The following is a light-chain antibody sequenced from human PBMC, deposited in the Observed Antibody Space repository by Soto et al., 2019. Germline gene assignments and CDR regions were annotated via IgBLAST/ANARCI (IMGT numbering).Light chain of an antibody. CDR1: ESVHSN. CDR2: YAS. CDR3: QHYSNWPP. Sequence: EMVMTQSPATLSVSPGERVTLSCRASESVHSNLAWYQQKPGQGPSLLIYYASTRVTGVPDRFSGSGSRTEFTLTISSLQSEDFGVYSCQHYSNWPPFGPGTKVEIK. J-gene: IGKJ3*01. V-gene: IGKV3-15*01.